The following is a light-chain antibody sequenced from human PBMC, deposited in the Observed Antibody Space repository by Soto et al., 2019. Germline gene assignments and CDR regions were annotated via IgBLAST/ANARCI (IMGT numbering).Light chain of an antibody. V-gene: IGKV1-5*03. CDR2: KAS. CDR3: QKSYSTPRT. J-gene: IGKJ1*01. Sequence: DIQMTESPSTMSASVGERVTITCRASQSISSWLAWYQQKPGKAHKLLIYKASSLESGVPSRFSGSGSGTEFTLTISSLQPDEFATYYCQKSYSTPRTVGQGTKVDIK. CDR1: QSISSW.